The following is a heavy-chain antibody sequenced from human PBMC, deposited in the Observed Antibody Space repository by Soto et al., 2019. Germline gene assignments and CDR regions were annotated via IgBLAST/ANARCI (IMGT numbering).Heavy chain of an antibody. CDR1: VYTFTSYG. CDR3: ARAPPPMNV. J-gene: IGHJ6*02. Sequence: QVQLVQSGAEVKKPGASVKVSCKASVYTFTSYGISWVRQAAGRGLEWMGWISAYNGNTNYAQKLQGRVTMTTGTYTRTAYMALRSLRSDDTAVYYCARAPPPMNVWGQGTPVTVSS. CDR2: ISAYNGNT. V-gene: IGHV1-18*01.